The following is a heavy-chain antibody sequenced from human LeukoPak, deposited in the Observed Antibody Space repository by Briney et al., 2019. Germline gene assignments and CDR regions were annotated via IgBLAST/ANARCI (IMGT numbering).Heavy chain of an antibody. Sequence: PGGSLRLSCAASGFTFSNYGMHWVRQAPGKGLEWVVVISHDGSNNNYADSVKGRFTISRDNAKNSLYLQMDSLRVEDTAVYYCARDKHYVGSGNSLRYDYWGQGILVTVSS. CDR2: ISHDGSNN. CDR1: GFTFSNYG. CDR3: ARDKHYVGSGNSLRYDY. D-gene: IGHD3-10*01. V-gene: IGHV3-30*03. J-gene: IGHJ4*02.